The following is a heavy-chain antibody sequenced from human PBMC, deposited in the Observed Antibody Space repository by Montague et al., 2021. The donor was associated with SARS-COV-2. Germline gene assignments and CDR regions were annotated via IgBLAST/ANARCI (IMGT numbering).Heavy chain of an antibody. Sequence: SETLSLTCTVSGGSISSYYWSWIRQPPGRGLQWIGYISYSGSTNYNPSLKSRVTISVDTSKNQFSLKLSSVTAADTAVYYCARVRYYGSGTSLSMDVWGQGTTVTVSS. D-gene: IGHD3-10*01. J-gene: IGHJ6*02. CDR2: ISYSGST. CDR1: GGSISSYY. CDR3: ARVRYYGSGTSLSMDV. V-gene: IGHV4-59*12.